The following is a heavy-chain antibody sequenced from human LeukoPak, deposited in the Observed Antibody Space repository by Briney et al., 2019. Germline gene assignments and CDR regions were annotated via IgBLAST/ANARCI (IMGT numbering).Heavy chain of an antibody. CDR3: ARGSAYYYDSSGHYYFDY. Sequence: GASVKVSCKGSGYSVTGYYMHWVRLAPAQGLERMGWIDPNSGGTTYAQNNQGRATNTRDTSISTANMELSRLRSDDTAVYYSARGSAYYYDSSGHYYFDYWGQGTLVTVSS. V-gene: IGHV1-2*02. D-gene: IGHD3-22*01. CDR1: GYSVTGYY. J-gene: IGHJ4*02. CDR2: IDPNSGGT.